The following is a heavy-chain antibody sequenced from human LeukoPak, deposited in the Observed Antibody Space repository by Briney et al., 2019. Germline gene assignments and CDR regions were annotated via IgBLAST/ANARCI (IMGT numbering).Heavy chain of an antibody. V-gene: IGHV4-59*12. J-gene: IGHJ4*02. Sequence: SETLSLTCTVSGGSISSYYWSWIRQPPGKGLEWIGYIYYSGSTNYNPSLKSRVTISVDTSKNQFSLKLSSVTAADTAVYYCARDKAGIVGATDDYWGQGTLVTVSS. CDR1: GGSISSYY. D-gene: IGHD1-26*01. CDR3: ARDKAGIVGATDDY. CDR2: IYYSGST.